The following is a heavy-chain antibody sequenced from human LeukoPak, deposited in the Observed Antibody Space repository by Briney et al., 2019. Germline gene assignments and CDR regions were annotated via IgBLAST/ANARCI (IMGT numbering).Heavy chain of an antibody. V-gene: IGHV3-13*01. CDR2: IGTAGDT. D-gene: IGHD1-1*01. CDR1: GFTLSDYD. Sequence: GGSLRLSCAASGFTLSDYDMHWVRQATGKGLEWVSAIGTAGDTYYTGSAKGRSTISRENATNSLYLQMNSLRAGDTAVYYCARVAKERVGGVYYFDYWGQGTLVTVSS. CDR3: ARVAKERVGGVYYFDY. J-gene: IGHJ4*02.